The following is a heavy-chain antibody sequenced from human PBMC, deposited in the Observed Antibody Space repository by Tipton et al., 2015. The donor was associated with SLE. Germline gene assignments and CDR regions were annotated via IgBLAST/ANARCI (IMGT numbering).Heavy chain of an antibody. D-gene: IGHD6-13*01. CDR1: GGSISSYY. Sequence: TLSLTCTVSGGSISSYYWSWIRQPPGKGLEWIGSIYHSGSTYYNPSLKSRVTISVDTSKNQFSLKLSSVTAADTAVYYCARAREQQLADYWGQGTLVTVSS. J-gene: IGHJ4*02. CDR3: ARAREQQLADY. CDR2: IYHSGST. V-gene: IGHV4-59*08.